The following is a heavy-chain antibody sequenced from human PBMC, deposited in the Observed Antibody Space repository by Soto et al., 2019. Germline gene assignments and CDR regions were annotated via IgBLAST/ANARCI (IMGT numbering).Heavy chain of an antibody. CDR2: INAGNGNT. Sequence: ASVKVSCKASGYTFTCCAMHWVCQAPGQRLEWMGWINAGNGNTKYSQKFQGRVTITRDTSASTAYMELSSLRSEDTAVYYCARGGSLYWYFDLWGRGTLVTVS. CDR3: ARGGSLYWYFDL. J-gene: IGHJ2*01. D-gene: IGHD1-26*01. CDR1: GYTFTCCA. V-gene: IGHV1-3*01.